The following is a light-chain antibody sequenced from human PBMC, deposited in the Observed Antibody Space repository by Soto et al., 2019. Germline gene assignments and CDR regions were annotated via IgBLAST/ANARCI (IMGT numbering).Light chain of an antibody. CDR1: SSVIGGYNY. CDR3: YSYTSSSTVL. Sequence: QSALTQPASVSGSPGQSITISCTGISSVIGGYNYVSWYQQHPGKAPKLMIYDVSNRRSGVSNRFSGSKSGNTASLTISGLQAEDEADYYCYSYTSSSTVLFGGGTKLTVL. V-gene: IGLV2-14*01. J-gene: IGLJ2*01. CDR2: DVS.